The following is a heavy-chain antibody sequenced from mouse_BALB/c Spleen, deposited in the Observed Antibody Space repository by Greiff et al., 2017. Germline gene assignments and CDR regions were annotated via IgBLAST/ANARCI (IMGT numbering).Heavy chain of an antibody. CDR2: ISSGGSYT. Sequence: EVKLMESGGGLVKPGGSLKLSCAASGFTFSSYAMSWVRQSPEKRLEWVAEISSGGSYTYYPDTVKGRFTISRDNPKNTLFLQMTSLRSEDTAMYYCARVGDDGYYVAWFAYWGQGTLVTVSA. J-gene: IGHJ3*01. V-gene: IGHV5-9-4*01. D-gene: IGHD2-3*01. CDR3: ARVGDDGYYVAWFAY. CDR1: GFTFSSYA.